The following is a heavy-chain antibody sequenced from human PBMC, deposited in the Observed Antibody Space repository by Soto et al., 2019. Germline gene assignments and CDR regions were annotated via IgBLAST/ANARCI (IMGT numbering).Heavy chain of an antibody. J-gene: IGHJ3*02. Sequence: QVQLVQSGAEVKKPGASVKVSCKASGYTFTSYAMHWVRQAPGQRLEWMGWINAGNGNTKYSQKFQGRVTITRDTSASTAYMELSSLRSEDTAVYYCARALRDNSSWDWHNAFDIWGQGTMVTVSS. CDR3: ARALRDNSSWDWHNAFDI. CDR1: GYTFTSYA. V-gene: IGHV1-3*01. D-gene: IGHD6-13*01. CDR2: INAGNGNT.